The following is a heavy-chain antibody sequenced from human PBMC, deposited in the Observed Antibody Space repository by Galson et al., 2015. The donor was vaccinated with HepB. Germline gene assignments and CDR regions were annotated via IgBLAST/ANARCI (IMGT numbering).Heavy chain of an antibody. CDR2: MSGRGSSTYT. D-gene: IGHD3-10*01. J-gene: IGHJ5*02. CDR1: GFDFGDYY. CDR3: ASSLVRGVTVT. V-gene: IGHV3-11*03. Sequence: SLRLSCAASGFDFGDYYMSWVRQAPGKGLEWISDMSGRGSSTYTNSAGSVKGRFTISRDNVKSSLYLQMNSLREEDTAVYYCASSLVRGVTVTWGQGTLVTVSS.